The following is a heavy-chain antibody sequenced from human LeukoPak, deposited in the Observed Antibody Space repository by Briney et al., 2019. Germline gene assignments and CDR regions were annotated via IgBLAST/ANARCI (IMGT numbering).Heavy chain of an antibody. J-gene: IGHJ5*02. V-gene: IGHV4-34*01. Sequence: SETLSLTCAVYGGSFSGYYWSWIRQPPGKGLEWIGEINHSGSTNYNPSLKSRVTISVDTSRNQFSLKLSSVTAADTAVYYCARSGSYSFWFDPWGQGTLVTVSS. CDR2: INHSGST. D-gene: IGHD1-26*01. CDR1: GGSFSGYY. CDR3: ARSGSYSFWFDP.